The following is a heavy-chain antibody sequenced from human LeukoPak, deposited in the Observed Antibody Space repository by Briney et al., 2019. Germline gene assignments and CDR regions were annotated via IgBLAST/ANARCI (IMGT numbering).Heavy chain of an antibody. V-gene: IGHV1-69*06. Sequence: ASVKVSCKASGGTFSSYAISWVRQAPGQGLEWMGRIIPIFGTANYAQKFQGRVTITADKSTSTAYVELSSLRSEDTAVYYCARDLGGDFSGGYFDYWGQGTLVTVSS. CDR1: GGTFSSYA. D-gene: IGHD2-15*01. CDR3: ARDLGGDFSGGYFDY. CDR2: IIPIFGTA. J-gene: IGHJ4*02.